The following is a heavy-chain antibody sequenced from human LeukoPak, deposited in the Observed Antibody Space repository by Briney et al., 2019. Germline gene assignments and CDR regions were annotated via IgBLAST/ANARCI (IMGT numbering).Heavy chain of an antibody. CDR3: ARDRSPEHYYDSSHWDYYYGMDV. V-gene: IGHV4-59*01. D-gene: IGHD3-22*01. J-gene: IGHJ6*02. CDR2: IYYSGST. CDR1: GGSISNYY. Sequence: SETLSLTCTVSGGSISNYYWSWIRQPPGKGLEWIGYIYYSGSTNYNPSLKSRVTISVDTSKNQFSLKLSSVTAADTAVYYCARDRSPEHYYDSSHWDYYYGMDVWGQGTTVTVSS.